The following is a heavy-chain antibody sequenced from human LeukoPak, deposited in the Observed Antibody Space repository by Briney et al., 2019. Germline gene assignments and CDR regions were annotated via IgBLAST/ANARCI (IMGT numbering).Heavy chain of an antibody. CDR2: TYAGNSDT. Sequence: GESLKISCQGFGYTFTTSWIGWVRQLPGKGLEWMAITYAGNSDTKYSPSFQGQVSISTDRSISTAYLQWSSLQASDTAIYFCAILNHPDGRVYWGQGTLVIVSS. D-gene: IGHD5-24*01. CDR1: GYTFTTSW. J-gene: IGHJ4*02. CDR3: AILNHPDGRVY. V-gene: IGHV5-51*01.